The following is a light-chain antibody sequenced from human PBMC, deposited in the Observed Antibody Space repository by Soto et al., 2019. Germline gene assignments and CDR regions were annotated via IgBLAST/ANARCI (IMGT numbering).Light chain of an antibody. CDR2: NAS. CDR1: QGVSTW. J-gene: IGKJ4*01. V-gene: IGKV1-5*03. Sequence: DIQLTQSPSTLSASVGDRVTITCRASQGVSTWLAWYQQKPGKAPKLLIYNASTLENGVPSRFSGSGSGTVFTLTISSRQPDDSATYYCHQFRSSPFTFGGGTKVQI. CDR3: HQFRSSPFT.